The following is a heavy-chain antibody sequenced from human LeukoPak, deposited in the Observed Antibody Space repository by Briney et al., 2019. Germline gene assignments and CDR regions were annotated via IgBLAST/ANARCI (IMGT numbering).Heavy chain of an antibody. CDR3: ARLLYYYDSSGYYYLDY. J-gene: IGHJ4*02. CDR1: GYSFTSYW. V-gene: IGHV5-51*01. Sequence: GESLKISCKGSGYSFTSYWIGWVRQMPGKGLEWMGIIYPGDSDTRYSPSFQGQVTISAGKSISTAYLQWSSLKASDTAMYYCARLLYYYDSSGYYYLDYWGQGTLVTVSS. CDR2: IYPGDSDT. D-gene: IGHD3-22*01.